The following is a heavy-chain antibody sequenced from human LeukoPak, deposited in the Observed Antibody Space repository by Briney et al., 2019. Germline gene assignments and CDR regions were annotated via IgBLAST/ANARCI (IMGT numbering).Heavy chain of an antibody. CDR2: IYYSGST. CDR3: ASGYPGIAAAGTGY. CDR1: GGSISSSRYY. Sequence: SETLSLTCTVSGGSISSSRYYWGWIRQPPGKGLEWFGSIYYSGSTYYNPSLKSRVTISVDTSKNQFSLKLSSVTAADTAVYYCASGYPGIAAAGTGYWGQGTLVTVSS. D-gene: IGHD6-13*01. J-gene: IGHJ4*02. V-gene: IGHV4-39*01.